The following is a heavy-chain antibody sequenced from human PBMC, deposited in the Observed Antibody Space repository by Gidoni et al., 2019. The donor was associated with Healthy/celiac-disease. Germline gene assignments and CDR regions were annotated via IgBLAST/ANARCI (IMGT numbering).Heavy chain of an antibody. D-gene: IGHD3-10*01. V-gene: IGHV1-8*01. CDR2: MNPNSGHT. CDR3: ARGYGSGSYFVYSWFDP. J-gene: IGHJ5*02. Sequence: QVQLVQSGAEVKKPGASVKAACMAPGYTFTSYDINWVRQATGQGLEWMGWMNPNSGHTGDAQKFQGRVTMTRTTSKSTAYMELSSLRSEDTAVYYCARGYGSGSYFVYSWFDPWGQGTLVTVSS. CDR1: GYTFTSYD.